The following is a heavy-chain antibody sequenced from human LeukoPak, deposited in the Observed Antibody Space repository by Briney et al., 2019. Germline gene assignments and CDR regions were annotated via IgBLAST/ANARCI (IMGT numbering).Heavy chain of an antibody. CDR3: ARVLGWAGFDY. CDR2: IYSSGST. Sequence: PETRSLTCTVSGGSLSSFYWSWFRQPAGKGLEWIGRIYSSGSTNYNPCLQSRLTMSVDTSKNQFSLRLSSVTAADTAVYYCARVLGWAGFDYWGQECPATVSS. D-gene: IGHD6-19*01. J-gene: IGHJ4*02. CDR1: GGSLSSFY. V-gene: IGHV4-4*07.